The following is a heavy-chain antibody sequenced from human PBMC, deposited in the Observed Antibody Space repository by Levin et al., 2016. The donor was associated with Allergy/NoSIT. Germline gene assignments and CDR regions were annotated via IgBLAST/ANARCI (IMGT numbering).Heavy chain of an antibody. CDR3: ARTVREEMAVIGDFDY. Sequence: SVKVSCKASGGTFSSYTISWVRQAPGQGLEWMGRIIPILGIANYAQKFQGRVTITADKSTSTAYMELSSLRSEDTAVYYCARTVREEMAVIGDFDYWGQGTLVTVSS. CDR2: IIPILGIA. J-gene: IGHJ4*02. V-gene: IGHV1-69*02. D-gene: IGHD5-24*01. CDR1: GGTFSSYT.